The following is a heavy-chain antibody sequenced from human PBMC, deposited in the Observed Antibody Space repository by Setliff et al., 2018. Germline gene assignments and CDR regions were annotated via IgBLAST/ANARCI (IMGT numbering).Heavy chain of an antibody. CDR2: IHHSGST. V-gene: IGHV4-38-2*01. J-gene: IGHJ4*02. D-gene: IGHD6-13*01. CDR3: ARHFSSSWYFDY. Sequence: PSETLSLTCAVSGYSISSGYYWGWIRQPPGKGLELIGYIHHSGSTYYNPSLKSRVTISADTSKNQFSLTLTSVTATDTAVYYCARHFSSSWYFDYWGQGTQVTRLL. CDR1: GYSISSGYY.